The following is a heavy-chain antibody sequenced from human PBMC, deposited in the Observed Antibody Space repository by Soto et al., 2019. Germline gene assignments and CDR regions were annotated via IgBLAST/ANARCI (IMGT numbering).Heavy chain of an antibody. CDR1: GGSLSGYY. J-gene: IGHJ4*02. V-gene: IGHV4-34*01. Sequence: QVQLQQWGAGLLKPSETLSLTCAVYGGSLSGYYWSWIRQPPGKGLEWIGEINHSGSTNYNPSLKSRVAISVDTSKNQFSPKLSAVTAADTAVYDCARGWGRIFDYWGQGTLVTVSS. CDR3: ARGWGRIFDY. CDR2: INHSGST. D-gene: IGHD7-27*01.